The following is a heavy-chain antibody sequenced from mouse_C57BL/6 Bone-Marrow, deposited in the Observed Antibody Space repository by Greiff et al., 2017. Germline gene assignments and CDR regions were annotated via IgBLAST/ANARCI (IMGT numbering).Heavy chain of an antibody. V-gene: IGHV2-2*01. CDR1: GFSLTSYG. CDR3: ARDPYYYGTFYYAMDY. D-gene: IGHD1-1*01. CDR2: IWSGGST. Sequence: QVQLKQSGPGLVQPSQSLSITCTVSGFSLTSYGVHWVRQSPGKGLEWLGVIWSGGSTDYNAAFISRLSISKDNSKSQVFFKMNSLQADYTAIYYCARDPYYYGTFYYAMDYWGQGTSVTVSS. J-gene: IGHJ4*01.